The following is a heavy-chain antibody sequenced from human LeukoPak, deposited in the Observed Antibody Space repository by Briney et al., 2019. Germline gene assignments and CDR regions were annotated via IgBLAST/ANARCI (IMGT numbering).Heavy chain of an antibody. V-gene: IGHV1-8*01. CDR2: MNPNSGNT. Sequence: ASVKVSCKASGYTFTSYDINWVRQAPGQGLEWMGWMNPNSGNTGYAQKFQGRVTMTRNTSISTAYMELSSLRSEDTAVYYCARGLMVRGVIGHWGQGTLVTVSS. D-gene: IGHD3-10*01. CDR3: ARGLMVRGVIGH. J-gene: IGHJ4*02. CDR1: GYTFTSYD.